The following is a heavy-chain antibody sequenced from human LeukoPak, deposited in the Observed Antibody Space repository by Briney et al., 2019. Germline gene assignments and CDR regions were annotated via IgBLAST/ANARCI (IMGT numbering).Heavy chain of an antibody. CDR1: GGSISSGSYY. Sequence: SQTLSLTCTVSGGSISSGSYYWSWIRQPAGKGLEWIGRIYTSGSTNYNPSLKSRVTISVDTSKNQFSLKLSSVTAADTAVYYCARDFWSGYYIFWFAPWGQGTLVTVSS. V-gene: IGHV4-61*02. D-gene: IGHD3-3*01. CDR3: ARDFWSGYYIFWFAP. CDR2: IYTSGST. J-gene: IGHJ5*02.